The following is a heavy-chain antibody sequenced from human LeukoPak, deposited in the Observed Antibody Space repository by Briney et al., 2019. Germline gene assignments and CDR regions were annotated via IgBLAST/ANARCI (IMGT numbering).Heavy chain of an antibody. D-gene: IGHD4-11*01. CDR1: GGSISSYY. V-gene: IGHV4-59*08. CDR3: ARHKVNLYYYYGMDV. CDR2: IYYSGST. J-gene: IGHJ6*02. Sequence: LSETLSLTCTVSGGSISSYYWSWIRRPPGKGLEWIGYIYYSGSTNYNPSLKSRVTISVDTSKNQFSLKLSSVTAADTAVYYCARHKVNLYYYYGMDVWGQGTTVTVSS.